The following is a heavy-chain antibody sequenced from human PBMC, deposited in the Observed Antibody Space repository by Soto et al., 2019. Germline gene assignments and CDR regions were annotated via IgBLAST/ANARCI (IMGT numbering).Heavy chain of an antibody. CDR3: AKNGQPPYYYYGMDV. D-gene: IGHD2-8*01. V-gene: IGHV1-18*01. J-gene: IGHJ6*02. CDR1: GYTFRRYG. CDR2: ISGYNGDT. Sequence: QGQLVQSGPEVKKPGASVKVSCKASGYTFRRYGISWVRQAPGQGLEWMGWISGYNGDTKYAQKVQGRVTMTIDKSTYTAYMELRSLTSDDTAIYYCAKNGQPPYYYYGMDVWGQGTTVTVSS.